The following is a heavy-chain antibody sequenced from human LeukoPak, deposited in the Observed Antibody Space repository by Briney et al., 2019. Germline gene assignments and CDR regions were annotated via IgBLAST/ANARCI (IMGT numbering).Heavy chain of an antibody. Sequence: SETLSLTCTVSGDSISSGYYWSWIRQPPGKGLEWIGYIYYSGSTNYNPSLKSRVPISVDTSKNQFSLKLSSVTAADTAVYYCARTTMVRGTCYIDVWGKGTPVTISS. V-gene: IGHV4-61*01. CDR3: ARTTMVRGTCYIDV. CDR2: IYYSGST. CDR1: GDSISSGYY. J-gene: IGHJ6*03. D-gene: IGHD3-10*01.